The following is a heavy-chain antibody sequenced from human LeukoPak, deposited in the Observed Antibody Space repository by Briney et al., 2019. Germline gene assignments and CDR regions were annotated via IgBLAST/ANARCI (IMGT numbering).Heavy chain of an antibody. D-gene: IGHD4-17*01. CDR2: ISYDGSNK. J-gene: IGHJ4*02. V-gene: IGHV3-30*03. Sequence: GRSLRLSCAASGFTFSSYGMHWVRQAPGKGLEWVAVISYDGSNKYYADSVKGRFTISRDNSKNTLYLQMNSLRAEDTAVYYCARDGIYGDFDYWGQGTLVTVSS. CDR1: GFTFSSYG. CDR3: ARDGIYGDFDY.